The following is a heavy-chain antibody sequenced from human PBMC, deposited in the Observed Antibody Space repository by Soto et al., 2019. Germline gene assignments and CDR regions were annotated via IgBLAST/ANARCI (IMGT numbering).Heavy chain of an antibody. J-gene: IGHJ5*02. CDR3: ARDLGEPQSNWFDP. Sequence: GGSLRLSCAASGFTFSSYAMHWVRQAPGKGLEWVAVISYDGSNKYYADSVKGRFTISRDNSKNTLYLQMNSLRAEDTAVYYCARDLGEPQSNWFDPWGQGTLVTVSS. CDR2: ISYDGSNK. V-gene: IGHV3-30-3*01. CDR1: GFTFSSYA. D-gene: IGHD1-26*01.